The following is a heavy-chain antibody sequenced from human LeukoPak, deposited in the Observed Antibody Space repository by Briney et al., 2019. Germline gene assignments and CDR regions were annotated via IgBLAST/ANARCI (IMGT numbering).Heavy chain of an antibody. CDR2: IYSGGST. Sequence: GGSLRLSCAASGFTVSSNYMSWVRQAPGKGLEWVSVIYSGGSTYYADSVKGRFTISRDNSKNTLYLQMNSLRAEDTALFYCAKGVMATKFDYWGQGTLVTVSS. CDR1: GFTVSSNY. V-gene: IGHV3-53*01. CDR3: AKGVMATKFDY. D-gene: IGHD3-16*01. J-gene: IGHJ4*02.